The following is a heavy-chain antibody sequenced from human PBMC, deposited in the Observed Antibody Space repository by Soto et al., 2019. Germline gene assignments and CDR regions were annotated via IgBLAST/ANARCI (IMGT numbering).Heavy chain of an antibody. J-gene: IGHJ4*02. V-gene: IGHV1-69*06. D-gene: IGHD3-3*01. Sequence: SVKVSCKASGGTFSSYAISWVRQAPGQGLEWMGGIIPIFGTANYAQKFQDRVAITADKSTSTAYMELSSLRSEDTAVYYCARDRGYDFWRGSFDYWGQGTLVTVSS. CDR1: GGTFSSYA. CDR2: IIPIFGTA. CDR3: ARDRGYDFWRGSFDY.